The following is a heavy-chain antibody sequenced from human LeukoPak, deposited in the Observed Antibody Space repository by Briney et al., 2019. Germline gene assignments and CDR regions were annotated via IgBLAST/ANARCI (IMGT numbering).Heavy chain of an antibody. CDR1: VCTFSIYA. J-gene: IGHJ4*02. Sequence: SENVSRKSSVCTFSIYAISWLRQAPGQGLEWMVGIITIFGTAQYAQKFQARVAITADDSTTTAYMALSSARSADPAVYYCARGTGNDPNFDYWGQGTLVTVSS. CDR3: ARGTGNDPNFDY. V-gene: IGHV1-69*01. D-gene: IGHD3/OR15-3a*01. CDR2: IITIFGTA.